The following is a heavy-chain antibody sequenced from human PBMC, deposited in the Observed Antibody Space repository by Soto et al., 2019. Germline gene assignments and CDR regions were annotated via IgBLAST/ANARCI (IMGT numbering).Heavy chain of an antibody. D-gene: IGHD3-10*01. J-gene: IGHJ5*02. CDR1: GFTFSSYG. V-gene: IGHV3-30*03. Sequence: QVQLVESGGGVVQPGRSLRLSCAASGFTFSSYGMHGVRQAPGKWLEWVAVISYDGSNKYYADSVKGRFTISRDNSKNTLYLQMNSLRAEDTAVYYCAGGRITMVRGGVDPWGQGTLVTVSS. CDR2: ISYDGSNK. CDR3: AGGRITMVRGGVDP.